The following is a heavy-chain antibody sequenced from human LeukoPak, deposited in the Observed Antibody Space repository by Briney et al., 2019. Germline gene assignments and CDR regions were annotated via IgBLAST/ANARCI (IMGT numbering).Heavy chain of an antibody. D-gene: IGHD1-1*01. Sequence: PSETLSLTCAVYGGSFSSYYWSWIRQSPGKGLEWTAEINHRGDTNYNPSVKSRVTISVDTSKNQFSLKVTSLTAADTAVYYCARGSTISETGYFDYWGQGTLVTASS. CDR3: ARGSTISETGYFDY. CDR2: INHRGDT. CDR1: GGSFSSYY. J-gene: IGHJ4*03. V-gene: IGHV4-34*01.